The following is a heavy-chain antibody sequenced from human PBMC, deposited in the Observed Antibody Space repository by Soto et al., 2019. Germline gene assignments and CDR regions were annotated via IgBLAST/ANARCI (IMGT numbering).Heavy chain of an antibody. Sequence: TLSLTCTVSGGSISSYYWSWIRQPPGKGLEWIGYIYYSGSTNYNPSLKSRVTISVDTSKNQFSLKLSSVTAADTAVYYCARTYSSSWSPFDYWGQGTQVTVSS. CDR1: GGSISSYY. V-gene: IGHV4-59*01. CDR2: IYYSGST. D-gene: IGHD6-13*01. J-gene: IGHJ4*02. CDR3: ARTYSSSWSPFDY.